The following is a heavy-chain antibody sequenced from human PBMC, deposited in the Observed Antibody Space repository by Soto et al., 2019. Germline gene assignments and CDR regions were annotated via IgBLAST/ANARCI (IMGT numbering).Heavy chain of an antibody. D-gene: IGHD3-10*01. J-gene: IGHJ6*04. V-gene: IGHV3-33*01. Sequence: QVQLVESGGGVVQPGGSLRLSCVASGFDFGSYGMQWVRRAPGKGLEWMAVIWYDGSTAYYADSVKGRFTISRDNSKNTLFLHLNSLTAEDTAVYFCARAGVRGFLVPVFYGLDVWGNGTTVTVSS. CDR1: GFDFGSYG. CDR2: IWYDGSTA. CDR3: ARAGVRGFLVPVFYGLDV.